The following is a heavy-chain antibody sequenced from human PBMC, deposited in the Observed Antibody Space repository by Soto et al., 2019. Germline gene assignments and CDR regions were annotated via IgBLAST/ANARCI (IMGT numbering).Heavy chain of an antibody. CDR1: GYTFTSYG. D-gene: IGHD6-25*01. J-gene: IGHJ4*02. V-gene: IGHV1-18*01. CDR2: ISPNSGDT. CDR3: AREMWTRSGPQNFFDY. Sequence: QVQLVQSEGEVKQPGASVGVSCKASGYTFTSYGSSWVRQAPGQGLEWMGWISPNSGDTRYAQNLQGRVTMTTDTSTSTAYMELRSLTSDDTALYYCAREMWTRSGPQNFFDYWGQGARVTVSS.